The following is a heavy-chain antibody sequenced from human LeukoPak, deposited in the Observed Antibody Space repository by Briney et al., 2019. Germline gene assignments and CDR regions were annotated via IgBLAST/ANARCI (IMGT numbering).Heavy chain of an antibody. J-gene: IGHJ4*02. V-gene: IGHV3-53*01. CDR3: ARRGDGGRSFDY. CDR1: GFTVSSKY. D-gene: IGHD4-23*01. Sequence: GVSLRHSCAASGFTVSSKYMSWVRQAPGKGLEWVSVIYSGDSTYYADFVKGRFTVSRDNSKNTLSLQMKSMRDEDAAVYYCARRGDGGRSFDYWGQGSLVTVSS. CDR2: IYSGDST.